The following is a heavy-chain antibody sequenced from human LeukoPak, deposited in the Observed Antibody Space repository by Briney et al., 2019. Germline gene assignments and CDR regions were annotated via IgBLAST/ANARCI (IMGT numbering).Heavy chain of an antibody. D-gene: IGHD6-13*01. J-gene: IGHJ4*02. CDR1: GFTFSSYG. V-gene: IGHV3-30*03. CDR3: ARDGPGRVSPDY. CDR2: ISYDGSNK. Sequence: GRSLRLSCAASGFTFSSYGMHWVRQAPGKGLEWVAVISYDGSNKYYVDSVKGRFTISRDNSKNTLYLQMNSLRPEDTAVYYCARDGPGRVSPDYWGQGTLVTVSS.